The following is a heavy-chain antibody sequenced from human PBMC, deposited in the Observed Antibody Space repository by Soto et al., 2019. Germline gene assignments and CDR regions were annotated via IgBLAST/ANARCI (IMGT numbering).Heavy chain of an antibody. CDR2: MNPNSGNT. D-gene: IGHD3-10*01. Sequence: ASVKVSCKASGYTFTSYDINWVRQATGQGLEWMGWMNPNSGNTGYAQKFQGRVTMTRNTSISTAYMELSSLRSEDTAVYYCARGYSGRKGYYYYYMDVWGKGTTVTVS. CDR1: GYTFTSYD. J-gene: IGHJ6*03. V-gene: IGHV1-8*01. CDR3: ARGYSGRKGYYYYYMDV.